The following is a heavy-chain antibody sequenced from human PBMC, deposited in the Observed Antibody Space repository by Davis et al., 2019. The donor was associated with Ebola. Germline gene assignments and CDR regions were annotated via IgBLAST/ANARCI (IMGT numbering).Heavy chain of an antibody. V-gene: IGHV3-66*01. J-gene: IGHJ4*02. CDR2: IYDHST. CDR3: ARDYWWSIDS. Sequence: GESLKISCAASGFTVSSNHMSWVRQAPGKGLEWVSVIYDHSTAYADSVRGRFIISRDNAKNTLFLQMNSLRVEDTAIYYCARDYWWSIDSWGQGTLVTVSS. CDR1: GFTVSSNH. D-gene: IGHD2-8*02.